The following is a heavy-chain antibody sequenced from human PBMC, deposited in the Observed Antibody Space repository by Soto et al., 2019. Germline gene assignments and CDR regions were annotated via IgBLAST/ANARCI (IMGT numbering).Heavy chain of an antibody. CDR3: ARASGYSYGYDDFFDN. CDR1: GGSINGYY. J-gene: IGHJ4*01. Sequence: QVQLQESGPGLVKPSETLSLTCTVSGGSINGYYWTWLRQSPTNGLEWIGYFHFSGSTKYNPSLESRLTISADTSKNRISLTLSSVSAADTVVYYCARASGYSYGYDDFFDNWGQSTLANVSS. CDR2: FHFSGST. D-gene: IGHD5-18*01. V-gene: IGHV4-59*01.